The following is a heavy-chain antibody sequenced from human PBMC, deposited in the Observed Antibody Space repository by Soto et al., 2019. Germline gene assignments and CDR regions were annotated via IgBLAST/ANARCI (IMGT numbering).Heavy chain of an antibody. V-gene: IGHV4-59*01. Sequence: SETLSLTCSVSGGSISSYYWSWIRQPPGKGLEWIGYIYYSGSTNYNPSLKSRVTISVDTSKNQFSLKLSSVTAADTAGYYCARRVTTVNYYYYYYYMDVWGKGTTVTVSS. CDR3: ARRVTTVNYYYYYYYMDV. J-gene: IGHJ6*03. CDR2: IYYSGST. D-gene: IGHD4-4*01. CDR1: GGSISSYY.